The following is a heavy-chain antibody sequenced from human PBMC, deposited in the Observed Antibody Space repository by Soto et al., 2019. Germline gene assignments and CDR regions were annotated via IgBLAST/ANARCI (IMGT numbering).Heavy chain of an antibody. D-gene: IGHD4-17*01. J-gene: IGHJ6*02. V-gene: IGHV3-74*03. CDR3: ARDAKAHYGGNSVAYYYGMDV. Sequence: GGSLRLSCAASGFPFGSYWMHWVRQVPGKGLVWVSRINYDGTYLTYADSVKGRFTVSRDNAKNMLYLQMHSLRADDTAVYYCARDAKAHYGGNSVAYYYGMDVWGQGTTVTVSS. CDR1: GFPFGSYW. CDR2: INYDGTYL.